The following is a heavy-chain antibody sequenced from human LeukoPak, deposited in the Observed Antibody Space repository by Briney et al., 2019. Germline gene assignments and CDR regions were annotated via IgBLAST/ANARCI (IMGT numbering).Heavy chain of an antibody. CDR1: GGTFSSYA. J-gene: IGHJ6*04. D-gene: IGHD2-2*01. CDR3: ARPTDIVVVPARHGGYYYGMDV. Sequence: SVKVSCKASGGTFSSYAISWVRQAPGQGLEWMGGIIPIFGTANYAQEFQGRVTITADESTSTAYMELSSLRSEDTAVYYCARPTDIVVVPARHGGYYYGMDVWGKGTTVTVSS. V-gene: IGHV1-69*13. CDR2: IIPIFGTA.